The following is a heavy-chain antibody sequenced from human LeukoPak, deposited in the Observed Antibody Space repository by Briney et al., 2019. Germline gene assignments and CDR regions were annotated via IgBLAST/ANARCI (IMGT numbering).Heavy chain of an antibody. Sequence: GGSLRLSCAASGFTVSSNYMGWVRQAPGKGLEWVSVIYSGGSTYYADSVKGRFTISRDNSKNTLYLQMNSLRAEDTAVYYCAGSGSKGYTTAFDIWGQGTMVTVSS. J-gene: IGHJ3*02. CDR1: GFTVSSNY. CDR3: AGSGSKGYTTAFDI. CDR2: IYSGGST. D-gene: IGHD2-2*02. V-gene: IGHV3-66*01.